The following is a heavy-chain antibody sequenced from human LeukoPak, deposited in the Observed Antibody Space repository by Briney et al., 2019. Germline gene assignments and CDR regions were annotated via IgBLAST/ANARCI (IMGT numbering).Heavy chain of an antibody. CDR1: GFTFSSYG. CDR2: IRYDGSNK. D-gene: IGHD5-18*01. V-gene: IGHV3-30*02. CDR3: AKDGVRPQKYSYGPNWFDP. Sequence: PGGSLRLSCAASGFTFSSYGMHWVRQAPGKGLEWVAFIRYDGSNKYYADSVKGRFTISRDNSKNTLYLQMNSLRAEDTAVYYCAKDGVRPQKYSYGPNWFDPWGQGTLVTVS. J-gene: IGHJ5*02.